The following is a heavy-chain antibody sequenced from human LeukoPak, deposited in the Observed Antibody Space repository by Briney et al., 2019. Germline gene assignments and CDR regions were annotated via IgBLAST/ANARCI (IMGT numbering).Heavy chain of an antibody. D-gene: IGHD1-26*01. Sequence: GGSLRLSCAASGFTFSSYWMHWVRQAPGKGLVWVSRSNEDGSTTNYADSVKGRFTISRDNAKNTLYLQMNSLTAEDTAVYYCVRDLGGRSGHWGQGTLVTVSS. CDR1: GFTFSSYW. J-gene: IGHJ4*02. CDR2: SNEDGSTT. CDR3: VRDLGGRSGH. V-gene: IGHV3-74*01.